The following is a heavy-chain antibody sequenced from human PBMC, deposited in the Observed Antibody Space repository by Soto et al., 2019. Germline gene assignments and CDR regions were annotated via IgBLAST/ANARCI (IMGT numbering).Heavy chain of an antibody. V-gene: IGHV3-23*01. Sequence: PGGSLRLSCAASGFTFSSYGMHWVRQAPGKGLEWVSAISGSGGSTYYADSVKGRFTISRDNSKNTLYLQMNSLRAEDTAVYYCAKDFTTRYCSSTSCHYYYYYGMDVWGQGTTVTVSS. J-gene: IGHJ6*02. CDR3: AKDFTTRYCSSTSCHYYYYYGMDV. D-gene: IGHD2-2*01. CDR2: ISGSGGST. CDR1: GFTFSSYG.